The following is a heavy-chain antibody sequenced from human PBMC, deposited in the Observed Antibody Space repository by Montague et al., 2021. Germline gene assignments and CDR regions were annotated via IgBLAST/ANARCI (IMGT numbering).Heavy chain of an antibody. CDR2: IFWDDDK. J-gene: IGHJ3*01. CDR3: APKIAAHKAHDGFSV. D-gene: IGHD6-13*01. CDR1: GFSLATSGVG. V-gene: IGHV2-5*02. Sequence: PALVNPTQTLTLTCTFSGFSLATSGVGVAWLRQPPGKALEWLALIFWDDDKRYSPSLKSRLTITKDTTKNQVVLTLTNMDPVDTATYFCAPKIAAHKAHDGFSVWGQGTVVTVSA.